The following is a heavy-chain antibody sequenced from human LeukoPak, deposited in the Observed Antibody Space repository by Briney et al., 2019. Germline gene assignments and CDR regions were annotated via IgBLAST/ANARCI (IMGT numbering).Heavy chain of an antibody. D-gene: IGHD6-13*01. CDR3: AKDRMASTWPKDAFDI. CDR1: GFTFSSYA. Sequence: GGSLRLSCAASGFTFSSYAMSWVRQAPGKGLEWVSAISGSGGSTYYGDSVKGRFTISRDNSKTTLYLQMNSLRAEDTAVYYCAKDRMASTWPKDAFDIWGQGTMVTVSS. V-gene: IGHV3-23*01. CDR2: ISGSGGST. J-gene: IGHJ3*02.